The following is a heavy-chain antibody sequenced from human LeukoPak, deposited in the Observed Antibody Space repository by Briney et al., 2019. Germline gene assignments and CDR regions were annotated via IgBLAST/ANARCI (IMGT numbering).Heavy chain of an antibody. J-gene: IGHJ4*02. CDR3: AADSIKDDFWSGYPIGGGY. CDR1: GYTFTDYY. V-gene: IGHV1-2*02. D-gene: IGHD3-3*01. Sequence: ASVKVSCKTSGYTFTDYYMHWVRQAPGQGLEWMGWMNPNSGGTHYEQKFQDRVTMTRDMSTSTAYMELSSLRSEDTAVYYCAADSIKDDFWSGYPIGGGYWGQGTLVTVSS. CDR2: MNPNSGGT.